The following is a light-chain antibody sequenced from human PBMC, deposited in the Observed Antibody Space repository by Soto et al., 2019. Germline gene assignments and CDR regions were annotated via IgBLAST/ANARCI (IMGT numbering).Light chain of an antibody. V-gene: IGKV1-6*01. J-gene: IGKJ1*01. CDR1: QDIRNE. CDR3: LEDYNYPRT. CDR2: AAS. Sequence: AIQMTQSPSSLSASVGDRVTITCRASQDIRNELVWYQQRPGKAPKLLIYAASTLQSGVPSRFRASGSGTDFNLTISSLQPEDCATYYCLEDYNYPRTFGTGTKVEIK.